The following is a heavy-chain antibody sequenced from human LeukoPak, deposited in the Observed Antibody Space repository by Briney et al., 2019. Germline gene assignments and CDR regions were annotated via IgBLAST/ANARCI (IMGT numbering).Heavy chain of an antibody. CDR1: GGSISSYY. V-gene: IGHV4-4*07. J-gene: IGHJ5*02. Sequence: TSETLSLTCTVSGGSISSYYWSWIRQPAGKGLEWIGRIYTSGSTNYNPSLKSRVTMSVATSKNQFSLKLSSVTAADTAVYYCARYCSSTSCYGWFDPWGQGTLVTVSS. CDR3: ARYCSSTSCYGWFDP. D-gene: IGHD2-2*01. CDR2: IYTSGST.